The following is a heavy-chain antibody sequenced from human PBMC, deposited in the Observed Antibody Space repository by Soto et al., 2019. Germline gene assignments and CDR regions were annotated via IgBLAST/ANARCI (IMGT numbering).Heavy chain of an antibody. CDR2: IYSGGST. CDR1: GFTVSSNY. Sequence: PGGSLRLSCAASGFTVSSNYMSWVRQAPGKGLEWVSVIYSGGSTYYADSVKGRFTISRDNSKNTLYLQMNSLRAEDTAVYYCARDRPGVATISWWSGMDVWGQGTTVTVSS. D-gene: IGHD5-12*01. J-gene: IGHJ6*02. V-gene: IGHV3-53*01. CDR3: ARDRPGVATISWWSGMDV.